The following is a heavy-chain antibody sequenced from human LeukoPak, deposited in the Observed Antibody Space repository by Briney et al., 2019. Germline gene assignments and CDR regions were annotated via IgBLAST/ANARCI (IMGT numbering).Heavy chain of an antibody. CDR1: GFTFSVYG. J-gene: IGHJ6*02. CDR2: ISYDGSNK. Sequence: HPGGSLRLSCAASGFTFSVYGMHWVRQAPGKGLEWVAVISYDGSNKYYADSVKGRFTISRDNSKNTLYLQMNSLRAEDTAVYYCAKSLVGYCSGGSCPYYYYYYGMDVWGQGTTVTVSS. CDR3: AKSLVGYCSGGSCPYYYYYYGMDV. V-gene: IGHV3-30*18. D-gene: IGHD2-15*01.